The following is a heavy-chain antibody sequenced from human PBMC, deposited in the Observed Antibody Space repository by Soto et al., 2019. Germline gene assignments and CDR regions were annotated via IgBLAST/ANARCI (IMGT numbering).Heavy chain of an antibody. CDR1: GFTFTSYD. V-gene: IGHV3-30*18. J-gene: IGHJ5*01. CDR2: ISYDGINR. CDR3: AKDLRALAPPYYDSDYLVPRNS. D-gene: IGHD3-22*01. Sequence: WGSLRLSCAASGFTFTSYDIHCVRQAPDKRLAWVAVISYDGINRYYADSVKGRFTISRDNSKDTLYLQMNSVRAEEIAMYYCAKDLRALAPPYYDSDYLVPRNSWSPGIPVTVCS.